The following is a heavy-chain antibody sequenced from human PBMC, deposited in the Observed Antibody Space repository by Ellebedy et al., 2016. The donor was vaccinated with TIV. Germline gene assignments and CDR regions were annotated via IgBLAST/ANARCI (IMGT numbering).Heavy chain of an antibody. CDR1: GFMFSDYV. CDR3: ARGTFDY. V-gene: IGHV3-72*01. J-gene: IGHJ4*02. D-gene: IGHD2/OR15-2a*01. CDR2: IRNRAQSYTT. Sequence: GGSLRLSCAASGFMFSDYVMDWVRQAPGKGLEWVGRIRNRAQSYTTEYAASVKGRFTILRDDSKKSLYLQMNSLKSEDTAVYYCARGTFDYWGQGALVTVSS.